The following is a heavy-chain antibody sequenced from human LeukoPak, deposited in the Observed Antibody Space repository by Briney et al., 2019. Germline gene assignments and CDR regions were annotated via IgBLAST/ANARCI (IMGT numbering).Heavy chain of an antibody. CDR3: ARLDGLL. CDR1: GGSISSSSYY. Sequence: SETLSLTCTVSGGSISSSSYYWGWIRQPPGKGLEWIGSIYYSGSTYYNPSLKSRVTISVDTSKNQFSLKLSSVTAADTAVYYCARLDGLLWGQGTLVTVSS. D-gene: IGHD1-26*01. J-gene: IGHJ4*02. CDR2: IYYSGST. V-gene: IGHV4-39*07.